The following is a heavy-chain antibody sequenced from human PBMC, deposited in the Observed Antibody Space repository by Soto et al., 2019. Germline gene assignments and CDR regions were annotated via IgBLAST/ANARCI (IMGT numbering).Heavy chain of an antibody. D-gene: IGHD3-10*01. CDR2: IRRSSQNI. CDR1: EFTFSTYA. J-gene: IGHJ6*03. Sequence: EVQLVESGGGLVQPGGSLRLSCAASEFTFSTYAMNWVRQAPGKGLEWVSYIRRSSQNIRYADSVKGRFTISRDNAKNSLYLQLNILRAEDTAVYYCARDQSRGQVFYYYMDVWGKGTTVTVSS. V-gene: IGHV3-48*01. CDR3: ARDQSRGQVFYYYMDV.